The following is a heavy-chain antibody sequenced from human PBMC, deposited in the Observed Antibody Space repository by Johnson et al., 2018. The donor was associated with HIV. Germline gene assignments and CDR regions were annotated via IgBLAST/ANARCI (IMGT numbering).Heavy chain of an antibody. J-gene: IGHJ3*01. CDR3: ARGCRDGYTCDVFDV. D-gene: IGHD5-24*01. V-gene: IGHV3-13*01. CDR1: GFTFSSYD. Sequence: VQLVESGGGVVQPGGSLRLSCAASGFTFSSYDMHWVRQATGKGLEWVSAIGTAGDTYYPGSVKGRFTISRDNSKNTLYLQMNSLRAEDTAVYFCARGCRDGYTCDVFDVWGQGTGVTVSS. CDR2: IGTAGDT.